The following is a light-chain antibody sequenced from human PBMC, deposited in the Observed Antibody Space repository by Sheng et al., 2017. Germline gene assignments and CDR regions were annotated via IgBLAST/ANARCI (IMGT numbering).Light chain of an antibody. Sequence: SYELTQPPSVAVAPGKTARITCGGNNIGSNSVHWYQQKPGQAPVMVVYDDSDRPSGIPERFSGSKSGNTATLTISRVEGGDEADYYCQLWDTSSDCYVFGTGTTVTAL. J-gene: IGLJ1*01. CDR2: DDS. V-gene: IGLV3-21*03. CDR1: NIGSNS. CDR3: QLWDTSSDCYV.